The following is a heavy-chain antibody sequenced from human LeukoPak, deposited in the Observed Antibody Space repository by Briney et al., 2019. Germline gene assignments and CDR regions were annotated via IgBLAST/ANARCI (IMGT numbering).Heavy chain of an antibody. CDR3: ARGGKEGSGYGDY. Sequence: ASVKVSCKASGYTFSSYGIIWVRQAPGQGLEWMGWISGYNGNTSHAQKVQGRVTMTTDTSTNTAYMEMRSLRSDDTAVYYCARGGKEGSGYGDYWGQGTLVTVSS. D-gene: IGHD3-22*01. CDR2: ISGYNGNT. V-gene: IGHV1-18*01. J-gene: IGHJ4*02. CDR1: GYTFSSYG.